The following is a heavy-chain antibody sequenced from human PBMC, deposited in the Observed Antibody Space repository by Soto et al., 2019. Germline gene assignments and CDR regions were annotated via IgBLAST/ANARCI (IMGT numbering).Heavy chain of an antibody. Sequence: PGGSLRLSCAASGFTFSSYAMHWVRQAPGKGLEWVAVISYDGSNKYYADSVKGRFTISRDNSKNTPYLQMNSLRAEDTAVYYCARVDYIGDLYYYYGMDVWGQGTTVTVSS. J-gene: IGHJ6*02. D-gene: IGHD4-4*01. V-gene: IGHV3-30-3*01. CDR3: ARVDYIGDLYYYYGMDV. CDR2: ISYDGSNK. CDR1: GFTFSSYA.